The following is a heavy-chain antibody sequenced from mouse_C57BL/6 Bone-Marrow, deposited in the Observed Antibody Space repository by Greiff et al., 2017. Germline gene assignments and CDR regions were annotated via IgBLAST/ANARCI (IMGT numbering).Heavy chain of an antibody. J-gene: IGHJ4*01. V-gene: IGHV5-17*01. CDR1: GFTFSDYG. CDR2: ISSGSSTI. CDR3: ARGSNCYYAMDY. D-gene: IGHD2-5*01. Sequence: EVQLVESGGGLVKPGGSLKLSCAASGFTFSDYGMHWVRQAPEKGLEWVAYISSGSSTIYYAATVKGRFTISRDNAKNTLFMQMTSLRSEDTAMYYCARGSNCYYAMDYWGQGTSVTVSS.